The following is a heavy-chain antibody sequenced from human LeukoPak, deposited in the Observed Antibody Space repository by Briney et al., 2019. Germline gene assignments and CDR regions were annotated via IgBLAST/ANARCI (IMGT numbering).Heavy chain of an antibody. Sequence: ASVKVSCKASGYTFTGYYMHWVRQAPGQGLEWTGRINPNSGGTNYAQKFQGRVTMTRDTSISTAYMELSRLRSDDTAVYYCARDLWDYYDSSGYYSIDYWGQGTLVTVSS. V-gene: IGHV1-2*06. CDR2: INPNSGGT. CDR1: GYTFTGYY. D-gene: IGHD3-22*01. J-gene: IGHJ4*02. CDR3: ARDLWDYYDSSGYYSIDY.